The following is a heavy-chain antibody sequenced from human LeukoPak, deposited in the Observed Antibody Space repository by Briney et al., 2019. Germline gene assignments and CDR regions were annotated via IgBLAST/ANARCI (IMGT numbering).Heavy chain of an antibody. V-gene: IGHV3-23*01. Sequence: PGGSLRLSCAASGFTFSSYGMSWVRQAPGKGLEWVSAISGSGGSTYYADSVKGRFTISRDNSKNTLYLQMNSLRAEDTAVYYCAKGRWELRTFFDYWGQGTLVTVSS. J-gene: IGHJ4*02. CDR3: AKGRWELRTFFDY. D-gene: IGHD1-26*01. CDR1: GFTFSSYG. CDR2: ISGSGGST.